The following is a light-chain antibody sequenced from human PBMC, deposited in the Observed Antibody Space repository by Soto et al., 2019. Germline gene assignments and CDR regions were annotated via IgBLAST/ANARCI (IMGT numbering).Light chain of an antibody. CDR1: SSDVGGYNY. CDR3: CSYARSPYV. J-gene: IGLJ1*01. Sequence: QSVLTQPASVSGSPGQSVTISCTGTSSDVGGYNYVSWYQQHPGKAPKVMIYDVSKRPSGVPDRFSGSKSGNTASLTISGLQAEDEADYYCCSYARSPYVFGTGTTVTVL. V-gene: IGLV2-11*01. CDR2: DVS.